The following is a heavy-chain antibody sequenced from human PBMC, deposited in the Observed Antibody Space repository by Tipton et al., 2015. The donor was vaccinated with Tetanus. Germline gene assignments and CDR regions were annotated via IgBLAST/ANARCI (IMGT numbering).Heavy chain of an antibody. CDR3: ASGSALDY. J-gene: IGHJ4*02. D-gene: IGHD6-25*01. Sequence: SLRLSCEVSGFIFSSYTMNWVRQTPGKGLEWVSSISSTSSYIYYAASLTGRITISRDNAKSSLFLQLNSLRDEDTGVCYCASGSALDYWGRGILVAVSS. CDR2: ISSTSSYI. V-gene: IGHV3-21*01. CDR1: GFIFSSYT.